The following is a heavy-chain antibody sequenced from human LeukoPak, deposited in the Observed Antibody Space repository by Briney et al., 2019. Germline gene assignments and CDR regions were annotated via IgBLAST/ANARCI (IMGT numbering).Heavy chain of an antibody. CDR1: GYSFTSYW. CDR3: ARLNSMDYYGMDV. CDR2: IYPGDSDT. J-gene: IGHJ6*02. D-gene: IGHD2/OR15-2a*01. V-gene: IGHV5-51*01. Sequence: GESLKISCKGSGYSFTSYWIGWVRQMPGKGLEWMGIIYPGDSDTRYSPSFQGQVTISADKSISTAYLQWSSLKASDTATYYCARLNSMDYYGMDVWGQGTTVTVSS.